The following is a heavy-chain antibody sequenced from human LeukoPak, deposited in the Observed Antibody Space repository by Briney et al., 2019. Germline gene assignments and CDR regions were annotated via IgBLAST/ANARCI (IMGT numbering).Heavy chain of an antibody. V-gene: IGHV1-18*01. Sequence: ASVKVSCKTSGYSFILYGISWVRQAPGQGPEWMGRISTSTGDTKYTQKFQGRVTLTTDTSTSTAYMELGSLRSDDTAVYYCASEAYYYDSSGYYKYWGQGTLVTVSS. D-gene: IGHD3-22*01. CDR3: ASEAYYYDSSGYYKY. J-gene: IGHJ4*02. CDR2: ISTSTGDT. CDR1: GYSFILYG.